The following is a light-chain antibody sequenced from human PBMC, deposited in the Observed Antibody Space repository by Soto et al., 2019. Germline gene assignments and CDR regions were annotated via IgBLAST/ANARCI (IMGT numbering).Light chain of an antibody. J-gene: IGKJ4*01. CDR3: QQRSNWPT. Sequence: EIVLTQSPATLSLSPGERATLSCRASQSVSSYLAWYQQKPGQAPRLLIYDASNRATGIPARFSGSGSGTDSTLTISSLEPEDCAVYSCQQRSNWPTFGGGTKVEIK. CDR1: QSVSSY. V-gene: IGKV3-11*01. CDR2: DAS.